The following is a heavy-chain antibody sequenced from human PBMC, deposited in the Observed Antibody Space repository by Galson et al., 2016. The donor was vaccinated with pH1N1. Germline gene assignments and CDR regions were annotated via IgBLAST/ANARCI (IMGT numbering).Heavy chain of an antibody. V-gene: IGHV4-61*02. CDR2: VSGTGTT. D-gene: IGHD3-3*01. CDR1: GGSISSDSDY. Sequence: CTVSGGSISSDSDYWTWIRQPAGKGLEWIGRVSGTGTTNYNPSLKSRVTISIDTSKNQFSLKMASVTTADTAVYFYARESLEWLIISGHRVQLNWFDPWGQGTLVTVSS. CDR3: ARESLEWLIISGHRVQLNWFDP. J-gene: IGHJ5*02.